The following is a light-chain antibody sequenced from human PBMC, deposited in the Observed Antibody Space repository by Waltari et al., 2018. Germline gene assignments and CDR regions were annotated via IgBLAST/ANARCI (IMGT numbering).Light chain of an antibody. V-gene: IGKV3-20*01. CDR2: GSS. CDR1: QSVVSNY. CDR3: QQYGPSPRT. Sequence: ENVLTQSPGTLSLSPGEGATLSCRASQSVVSNYLAWYQHKPGQAPRLLIDGSSRSASGVADRFSGSGSGTDFTLTISRLEPEDSAMYYCQQYGPSPRTFGQGTRVEIK. J-gene: IGKJ1*01.